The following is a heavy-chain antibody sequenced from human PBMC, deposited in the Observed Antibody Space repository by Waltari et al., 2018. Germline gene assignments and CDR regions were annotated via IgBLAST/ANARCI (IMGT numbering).Heavy chain of an antibody. D-gene: IGHD5-12*01. CDR3: VRGLGEMATNPYFYYYMDV. CDR1: GFTFSAYS. V-gene: IGHV3-48*04. Sequence: EVQLVESGGGLVQPGGSLRLSCAASGFTFSAYSVSWVRQAPGKGLEWVSHISGDSANMYYAGSVKGRFSISRDNTKNSLYLQMKSLRAEDSAVYYCVRGLGEMATNPYFYYYMDVWGKGTTVTVSS. CDR2: ISGDSANM. J-gene: IGHJ6*03.